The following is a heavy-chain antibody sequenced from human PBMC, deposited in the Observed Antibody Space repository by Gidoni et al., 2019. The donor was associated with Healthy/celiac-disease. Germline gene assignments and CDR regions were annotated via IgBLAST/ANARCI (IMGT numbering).Heavy chain of an antibody. V-gene: IGHV2-26*01. Sequence: QVTLKEAGPVLVKPTETLTLTCTVSGFSLSNARMGVSWIRQPPGKALEWLAHIFSNDEQSYSTSLKSRLTISKDTSKSQVVLTMTNMDPVDTATYYCARIVVVPAANYYYYGMDVWGQGTTVTVSS. D-gene: IGHD2-2*01. CDR1: GFSLSNARMG. J-gene: IGHJ6*02. CDR3: ARIVVVPAANYYYYGMDV. CDR2: IFSNDEQ.